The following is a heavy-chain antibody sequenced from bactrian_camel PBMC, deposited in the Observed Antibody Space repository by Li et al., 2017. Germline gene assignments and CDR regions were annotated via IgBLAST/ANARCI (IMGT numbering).Heavy chain of an antibody. D-gene: IGHD5*01. V-gene: IGHV3S9*01. CDR2: ADADRRT. J-gene: IGHJ4*01. Sequence: QVQLVESGGGSVPAGGSLSVSCGFSSSLFCMAWFRQVPGKGREAVAAADADRRTIYGDFVEGRFTIDRDNARNILYLRMHDLKPEDTAMYYCAASLGKTYCHTAFFLSRQRPNFGYMGQGTQVTVS. CDR1: FSSSLFC.